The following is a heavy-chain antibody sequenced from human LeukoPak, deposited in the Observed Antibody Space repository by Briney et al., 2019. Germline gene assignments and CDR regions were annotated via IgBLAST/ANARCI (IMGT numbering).Heavy chain of an antibody. CDR3: ARLRSGYSSTFYYFDY. J-gene: IGHJ4*02. CDR2: IYHSGST. D-gene: IGHD6-13*01. V-gene: IGHV4-38-2*01. Sequence: SETLSLTCAVSGYSISSGYYWGWIRQPPGKGLEWIGYIYHSGSTSYNSSLKSRVTISVDTSKNQFSLKLSSVTAADTAVYYCARLRSGYSSTFYYFDYWGQGTLVTVSS. CDR1: GYSISSGYY.